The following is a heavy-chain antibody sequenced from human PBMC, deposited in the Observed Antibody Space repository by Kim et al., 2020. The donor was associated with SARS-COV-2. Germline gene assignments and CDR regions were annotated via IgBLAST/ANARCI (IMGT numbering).Heavy chain of an antibody. J-gene: IGHJ6*02. D-gene: IGHD3-9*01. CDR1: GYTLTELS. Sequence: ASVKVSCKVSGYTLTELSMHWVRQAPGKGLEWMGGFDPEDGETIFAQKFQGRVTMTEDTSTDTAYMELSSLRSEDTAVYYCATGFRGYDILTGYSYYYYGMDVWGQGTTVTVSS. CDR3: ATGFRGYDILTGYSYYYYGMDV. CDR2: FDPEDGET. V-gene: IGHV1-24*01.